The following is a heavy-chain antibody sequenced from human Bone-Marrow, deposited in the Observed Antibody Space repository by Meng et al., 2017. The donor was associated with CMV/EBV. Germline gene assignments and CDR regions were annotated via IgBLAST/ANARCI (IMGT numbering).Heavy chain of an antibody. V-gene: IGHV3-74*01. D-gene: IGHD3-3*01. CDR2: INSDGSST. Sequence: GESLKISCAASGFTFSSYWMHWVRQAPGKGLVWVSRINSDGSSTSYADSVKDRFTISRDNAKNTLYLQMNSLRAEDTAVYYCARVGDFWSGYDAFDIWGQGTMVTVSS. CDR1: GFTFSSYW. CDR3: ARVGDFWSGYDAFDI. J-gene: IGHJ3*02.